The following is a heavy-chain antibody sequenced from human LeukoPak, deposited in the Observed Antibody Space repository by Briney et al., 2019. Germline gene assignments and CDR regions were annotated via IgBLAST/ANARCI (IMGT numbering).Heavy chain of an antibody. D-gene: IGHD2-21*01. V-gene: IGHV3-23*01. CDR2: ISGSGGST. J-gene: IGHJ4*02. CDR1: GFTFSSYA. Sequence: PGGSLRLSSAASGFTFSSYAMSWVRQAPGKGRECVSTISGSGGSTYYADSVKGRFAISRDNSKNTLYLQMNSLRAEDTAVYYCAKGQRTSVWSDYWGQGTLVTVSS. CDR3: AKGQRTSVWSDY.